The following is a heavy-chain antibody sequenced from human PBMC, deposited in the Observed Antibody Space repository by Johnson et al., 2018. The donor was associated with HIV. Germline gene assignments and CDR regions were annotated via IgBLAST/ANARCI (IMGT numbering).Heavy chain of an antibody. J-gene: IGHJ3*02. CDR3: VREGAPSGRDFGAFDI. CDR2: IWYDGSNK. CDR1: GFTFSSYG. Sequence: QVQLVESGGGVVQPGRSLRLSCAASGFTFSSYGMHWVRQAPGKGLEWVAVIWYDGSNKYYADSVEGRFTISRDNSKNTLYLQMNSLRPDDTAVYYCVREGAPSGRDFGAFDIWGQGTMVTVSS. D-gene: IGHD1-26*01. V-gene: IGHV3-33*01.